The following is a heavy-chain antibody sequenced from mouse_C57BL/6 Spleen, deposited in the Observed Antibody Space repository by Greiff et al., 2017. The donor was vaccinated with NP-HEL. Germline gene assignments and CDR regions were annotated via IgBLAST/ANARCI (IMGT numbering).Heavy chain of an antibody. CDR2: INPSNGGT. D-gene: IGHD1-1*01. CDR3: ARSRTGDSSYRLDY. V-gene: IGHV1-53*01. J-gene: IGHJ2*01. Sequence: QVQLQQSGTELVKPGASVKLSCKASGYTFTSYWMHWVKQRPGQGLEWIGNINPSNGGTNYNEKFKSKATLTVDKSSSTAYMQLSSLTSEDAAVYYCARSRTGDSSYRLDYWGQGTTLTVSS. CDR1: GYTFTSYW.